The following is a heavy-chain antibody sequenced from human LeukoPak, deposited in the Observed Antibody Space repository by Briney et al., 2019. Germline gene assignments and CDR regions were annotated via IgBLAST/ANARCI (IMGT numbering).Heavy chain of an antibody. V-gene: IGHV1-18*01. CDR3: AREFGHCSGDNCFYFFDS. CDR2: INTDKGHT. J-gene: IGHJ4*02. D-gene: IGHD2-15*01. CDR1: GYTLTNYN. Sequence: ASVKVSCKASGYTLTNYNISWVRQAPGQGLQWMGWINTDKGHTNFVPKFQGRVTVTTDTSTNTAYVELRRLRSDDTAVYYCAREFGHCSGDNCFYFFDSWGQGSLVTVSS.